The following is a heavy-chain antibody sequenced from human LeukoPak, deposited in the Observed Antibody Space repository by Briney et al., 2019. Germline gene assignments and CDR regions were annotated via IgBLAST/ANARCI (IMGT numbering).Heavy chain of an antibody. CDR1: GGTFSSYA. J-gene: IGHJ4*02. CDR2: IIPILGIA. D-gene: IGHD3-22*01. V-gene: IGHV1-69*04. Sequence: ASVKVSCKASGGTFSSYAISWVRQAPGQGLEWMGRIIPILGIANYAQKFQGRVTITADKSTSTAYMELSSLRSDDTAVYYCARDDYYYDSSGYYHETDYWGQGTLVTVSS. CDR3: ARDDYYYDSSGYYHETDY.